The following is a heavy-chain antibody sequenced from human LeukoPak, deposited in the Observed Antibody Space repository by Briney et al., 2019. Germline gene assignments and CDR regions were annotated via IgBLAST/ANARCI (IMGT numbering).Heavy chain of an antibody. J-gene: IGHJ4*02. V-gene: IGHV3-48*01. CDR3: ASGPTPGVAAAADY. D-gene: IGHD6-13*01. Sequence: GGSLRPSCAASGFTFSGYSMHWVRQAPGKGLEWISYITTTSSTTYYIDSVEGRFTISRDNASNSLYLQMNSLRADDTAVYYCASGPTPGVAAAADYWGQGTLVTVSS. CDR1: GFTFSGYS. CDR2: ITTTSSTT.